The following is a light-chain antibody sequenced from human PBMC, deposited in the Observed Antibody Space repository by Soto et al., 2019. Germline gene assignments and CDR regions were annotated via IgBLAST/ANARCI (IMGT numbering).Light chain of an antibody. J-gene: IGKJ2*01. CDR2: WAA. CDR3: QQFYSSPYT. Sequence: DIVMTQSPDSLAVSLGERATINCKSSQSVLYSSNNNNYLAWYQQKPGQPPRLLIYWAATREFGVPDRFSGSGSGTDFTLTISSLQAEDVAVYYCQQFYSSPYTFGQGTKLEIK. V-gene: IGKV4-1*01. CDR1: QSVLYSSNNNNY.